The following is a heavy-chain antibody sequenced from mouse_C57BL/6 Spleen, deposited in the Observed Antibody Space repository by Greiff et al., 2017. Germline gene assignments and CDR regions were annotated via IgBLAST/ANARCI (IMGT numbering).Heavy chain of an antibody. V-gene: IGHV1-63*01. D-gene: IGHD4-1*01. CDR2: IYPGGGYT. CDR3: EREDGTHYYAMDY. CDR1: GYTFTNYW. Sequence: QVQLQQSGAELVRPGTSVKMSCKASGYTFTNYWIGWAKQRPGHGLEWIGDIYPGGGYTNYNEKFKGKATLTADKSSSTAYMQFSSLTSEDSAIYYCEREDGTHYYAMDYWGQGTSVTVSS. J-gene: IGHJ4*01.